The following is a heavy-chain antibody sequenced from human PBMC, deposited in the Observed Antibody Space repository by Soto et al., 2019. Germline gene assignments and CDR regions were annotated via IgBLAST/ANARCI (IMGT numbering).Heavy chain of an antibody. CDR2: IWYDGSNK. CDR1: GFTFSSYG. Sequence: QVQLVESGGGVVQPGRSLRLSRAASGFTFSSYGMHWVRQAPDKGLEWVAVIWYDGSNKYYADSVKGRFTISRDNSKNTLYLQMNSLRAEDTAVYYCARDRYSSGWYDLDYWGQGTLVTVSS. D-gene: IGHD6-19*01. V-gene: IGHV3-33*01. CDR3: ARDRYSSGWYDLDY. J-gene: IGHJ4*02.